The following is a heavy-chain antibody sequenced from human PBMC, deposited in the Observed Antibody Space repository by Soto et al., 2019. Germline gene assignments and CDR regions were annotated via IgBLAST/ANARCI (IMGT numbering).Heavy chain of an antibody. CDR2: INAGNGNT. D-gene: IGHD3-10*01. V-gene: IGHV1-3*01. Sequence: QVQLVQSGAEVKKPGASVKVSCKASGYTFTSYAMHWVRQAPGQRLEWMGWINAGNGNTKYSQKFQGRVTITRDTSASTADMELSSLRSEDTAVYYCAINLWFGELLFVFGYWGQGTLVTVSS. J-gene: IGHJ4*02. CDR3: AINLWFGELLFVFGY. CDR1: GYTFTSYA.